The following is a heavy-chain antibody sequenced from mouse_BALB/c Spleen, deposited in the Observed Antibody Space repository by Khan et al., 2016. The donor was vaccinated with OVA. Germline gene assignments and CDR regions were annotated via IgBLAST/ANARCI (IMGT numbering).Heavy chain of an antibody. V-gene: IGHV2-3*01. CDR3: AKSGDGSTYAMDY. D-gene: IGHD2-3*01. CDR2: IWGDGST. Sequence: QVQLKESGPGLVAPSQSLSITCTVSGFSLTNYGVNWVRQPPGKGLEWLGVIWGDGSTNYHSPLISRLSISKANSKSQVFLNLNSLQTDDTATYYCAKSGDGSTYAMDYCGQGTSVTVSS. CDR1: GFSLTNYG. J-gene: IGHJ4*01.